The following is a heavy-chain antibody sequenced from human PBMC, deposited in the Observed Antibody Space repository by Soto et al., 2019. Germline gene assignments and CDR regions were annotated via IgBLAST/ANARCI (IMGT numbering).Heavy chain of an antibody. Sequence: GGSLRLSCAASGFTFSSYSMNWVRQAPGKGLEWVSSISSSSSYIYYADSVKGRFTISRDNAKNSLYLQMNSLRAEDTAVYYCARDYYGSGSYYYYYYYGMDVWGQGTMVTVSS. CDR1: GFTFSSYS. J-gene: IGHJ6*02. V-gene: IGHV3-21*01. CDR3: ARDYYGSGSYYYYYYYGMDV. D-gene: IGHD3-10*01. CDR2: ISSSSSYI.